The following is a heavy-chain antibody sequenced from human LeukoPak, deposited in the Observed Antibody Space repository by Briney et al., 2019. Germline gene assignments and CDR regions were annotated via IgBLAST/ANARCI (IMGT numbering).Heavy chain of an antibody. D-gene: IGHD1-26*01. CDR2: IYTSGST. J-gene: IGHJ4*02. V-gene: IGHV4-61*02. Sequence: SQTLSLTCTVSGGSISSGSYYWSWIRQPAGKGLEWIGRIYTSGSTNYNPSLKSRVTISVDTSKNQFSLKLSSVTAADTAVYYCARDSGGSYHYYFDYWGQGTLVTVSS. CDR3: ARDSGGSYHYYFDY. CDR1: GGSISSGSYY.